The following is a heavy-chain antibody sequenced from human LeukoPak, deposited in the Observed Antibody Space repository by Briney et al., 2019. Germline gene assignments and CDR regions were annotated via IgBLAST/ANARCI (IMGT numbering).Heavy chain of an antibody. J-gene: IGHJ4*02. Sequence: GGSLRLSCAASRFTFNSYAMSWVRQAPGKGLEWVSVIYSGGSTYYADSVKGRFTISRDNSKNTLYLQMNSLRAEDTAVYYCARMYYYDSSGYPFDYWGQGTLVTVSS. CDR2: IYSGGST. CDR3: ARMYYYDSSGYPFDY. V-gene: IGHV3-53*01. CDR1: RFTFNSYA. D-gene: IGHD3-22*01.